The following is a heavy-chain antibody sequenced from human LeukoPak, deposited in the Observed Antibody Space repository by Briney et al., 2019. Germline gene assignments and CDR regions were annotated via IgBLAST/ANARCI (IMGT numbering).Heavy chain of an antibody. D-gene: IGHD5-18*01. J-gene: IGHJ5*02. Sequence: SETLSLTCTVSDYSITSGYYWGWIRQPPGKGLEWIGDIYYSGSTNYNPSLKSRISISVDTSKNQFSLKLSSVTAADTAVCYCATRTARWFDPWGQGTLVTVSS. V-gene: IGHV4-38-2*02. CDR1: DYSITSGYY. CDR2: IYYSGST. CDR3: ATRTARWFDP.